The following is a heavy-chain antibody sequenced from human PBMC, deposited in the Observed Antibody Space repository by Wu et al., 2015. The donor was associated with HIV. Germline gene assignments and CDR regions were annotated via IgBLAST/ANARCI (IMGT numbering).Heavy chain of an antibody. CDR3: ARDLRTTIFGVSERGDAFDI. D-gene: IGHD3-3*01. Sequence: QVQLVQSGAEVKKPGSSVEVSCKASGGTFSSYAISWVRQAPGQGLEWMGGIIPIFGTTNFAQKFQGRVTITADESTSTAYMELSSLRSEDTAVYYCARDLRTTIFGVSERGDAFDIWGQGTMVTVSS. CDR1: GGTFSSYA. CDR2: IIPIFGTT. J-gene: IGHJ3*02. V-gene: IGHV1-69*12.